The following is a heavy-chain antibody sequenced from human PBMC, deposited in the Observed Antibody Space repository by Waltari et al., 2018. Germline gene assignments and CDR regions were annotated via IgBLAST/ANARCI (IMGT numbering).Heavy chain of an antibody. D-gene: IGHD1-20*01. Sequence: QVQLQESGPGLVKPSETLSLTCTVSGCSISSYYWSWIRQPPGKGLEWIGYIYYSGSTNYNPSLKSRVTISVDTSKNQFSLKLSSVTAADTAVYYCARRGITGTTWGQGTLVTVSS. V-gene: IGHV4-59*08. J-gene: IGHJ4*02. CDR1: GCSISSYY. CDR3: ARRGITGTT. CDR2: IYYSGST.